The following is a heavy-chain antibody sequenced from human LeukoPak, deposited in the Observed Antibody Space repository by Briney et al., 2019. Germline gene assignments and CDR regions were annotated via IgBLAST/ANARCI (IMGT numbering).Heavy chain of an antibody. V-gene: IGHV3-64*01. CDR3: ARVGGFCSGAACNPGAYDM. J-gene: IGHJ3*02. CDR1: GFTFSQYA. Sequence: GGCLRLSCAASGFTFSQYAMHWVRQAPGKGLEYVSAITSDGGSTYYPNSLKGRFTISRDNSKNTLYLQMGSLRAEDTAVYYCARVGGFCSGAACNPGAYDMWGQGTTVTVSS. D-gene: IGHD2-15*01. CDR2: ITSDGGST.